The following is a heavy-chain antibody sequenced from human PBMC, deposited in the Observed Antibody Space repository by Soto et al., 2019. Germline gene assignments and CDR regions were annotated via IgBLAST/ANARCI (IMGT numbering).Heavy chain of an antibody. Sequence: ASVKVSCKASGYTFTSYYMHWVRQAPGQGLEWMGIINPSGGSTSYAQKFQGRVTMTRDTSTSTVDMELSSLRSEDTAVYYCGRARIAAAGTYYYYGMDVWGQGTTVTVSS. J-gene: IGHJ6*02. CDR3: GRARIAAAGTYYYYGMDV. CDR2: INPSGGST. CDR1: GYTFTSYY. D-gene: IGHD6-13*01. V-gene: IGHV1-46*01.